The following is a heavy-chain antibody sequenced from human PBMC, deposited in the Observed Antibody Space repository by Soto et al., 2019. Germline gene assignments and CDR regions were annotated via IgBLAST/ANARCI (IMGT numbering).Heavy chain of an antibody. CDR3: AHAYGGRSLY. CDR2: IDWDDSK. V-gene: IGHV2-5*02. J-gene: IGHJ4*02. Sequence: QITLKESGPTLVKPTQTLTLTCTFSGFSLSTDRVGVGWIRQPPGKALDWLAVIDWDDSKTYSPSLKSRLTITKDTSKNQVVLTMTNMDPVDTATYYCAHAYGGRSLYWGQGTLVTVSS. D-gene: IGHD1-26*01. CDR1: GFSLSTDRVG.